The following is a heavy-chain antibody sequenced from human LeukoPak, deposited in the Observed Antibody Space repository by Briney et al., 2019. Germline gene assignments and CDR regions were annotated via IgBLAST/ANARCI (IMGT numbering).Heavy chain of an antibody. V-gene: IGHV3-9*01. Sequence: GGSLRLSCAASGFTFDDYAMHWVRQAPGKGLEWVSGISWNSGSIGYADSVKGRFTISRDNAKNSLYLQMNNLRAEDTAVYYCASFGVAVAWGQGTLVTVSS. CDR2: ISWNSGSI. D-gene: IGHD2-21*01. CDR1: GFTFDDYA. J-gene: IGHJ5*02. CDR3: ASFGVAVA.